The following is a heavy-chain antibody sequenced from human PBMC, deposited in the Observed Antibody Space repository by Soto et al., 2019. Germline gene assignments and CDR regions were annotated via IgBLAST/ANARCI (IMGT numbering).Heavy chain of an antibody. D-gene: IGHD3-3*01. CDR1: GDSASSKTGA. Sequence: SETLSLTCAISGDSASSKTGAWNWIRQSPSRGLEWLGRTYYRSKWYNDYAVSVKSRITINPDTSKNQFSLQLNSVTPEDTAVYYCAREALPYYDFWSGYLSFDYWGQGTLVTVSS. CDR2: TYYRSKWYN. CDR3: AREALPYYDFWSGYLSFDY. V-gene: IGHV6-1*01. J-gene: IGHJ4*02.